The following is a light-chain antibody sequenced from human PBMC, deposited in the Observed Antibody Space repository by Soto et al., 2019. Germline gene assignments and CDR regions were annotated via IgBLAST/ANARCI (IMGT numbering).Light chain of an antibody. Sequence: EIVLTQSPGTLSLSPGERATLSCRASQSVSSSYLAWYQQEPGQAPRLLISGATSRATGIPDRFSGSGSGTDFTLTISRLEPEDFAVYYCQQYGRSPLTFGGGTRVEIK. CDR1: QSVSSSY. J-gene: IGKJ4*01. CDR3: QQYGRSPLT. CDR2: GAT. V-gene: IGKV3-20*01.